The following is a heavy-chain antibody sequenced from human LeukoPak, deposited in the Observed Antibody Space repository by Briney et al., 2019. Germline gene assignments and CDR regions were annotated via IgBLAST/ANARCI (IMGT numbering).Heavy chain of an antibody. Sequence: GESLKISCKGSGYSFTSYWIGWVRQMPGKGLEWMGIIYPGDSDTRYSPSFQDQVTISADKSISTAYLQWSSLKASDTAMYYCARLSPGSGWYRGGIDYWGQGTLVTVSS. V-gene: IGHV5-51*01. J-gene: IGHJ4*02. CDR1: GYSFTSYW. D-gene: IGHD6-19*01. CDR3: ARLSPGSGWYRGGIDY. CDR2: IYPGDSDT.